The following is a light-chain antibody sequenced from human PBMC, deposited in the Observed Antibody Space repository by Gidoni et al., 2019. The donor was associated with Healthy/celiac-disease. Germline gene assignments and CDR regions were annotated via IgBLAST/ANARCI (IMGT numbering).Light chain of an antibody. CDR1: QSVSSY. V-gene: IGKV3-11*01. J-gene: IGKJ1*01. CDR2: DAS. CDR3: QQRSNWPTT. Sequence: EIVLTQSPATLSLSPGERATLSCRASQSVSSYLAWYQKKPGQAPRRLIYDASNRATGIPARFSGSGSGTDFTLTISSLEPEDFAVYYCQQRSNWPTTFGQGTKVEIK.